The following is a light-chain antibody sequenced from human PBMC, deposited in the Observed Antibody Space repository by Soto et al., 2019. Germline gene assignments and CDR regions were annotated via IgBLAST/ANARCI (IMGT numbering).Light chain of an antibody. Sequence: DIQLTQSPSFLSASVGDRVTITCRASQGTSSYLAWYQQKPGKAPKLLIYAASTLQSGVPSRFSGSGSGTEFTLTISNLQPEDFATYYCQQLNSYPWTFGQGTKVDIK. CDR3: QQLNSYPWT. CDR2: AAS. V-gene: IGKV1-9*01. J-gene: IGKJ1*01. CDR1: QGTSSY.